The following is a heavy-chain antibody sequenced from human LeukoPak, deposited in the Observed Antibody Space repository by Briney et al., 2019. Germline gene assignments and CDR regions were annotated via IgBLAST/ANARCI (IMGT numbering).Heavy chain of an antibody. V-gene: IGHV3-21*01. CDR1: GFTFSSYS. D-gene: IGHD6-13*01. J-gene: IGHJ4*02. CDR2: ISSSSSYI. Sequence: GGSLRLSCAASGFTFSSYSMNWVRQAPGKGLEWVSSISSSSSYIYYADSVKGRFTISRDNAKNSLYLQMNSLRAEDTAVYYCARDKAAYSSSLGYWGQGTLVTVSS. CDR3: ARDKAAYSSSLGY.